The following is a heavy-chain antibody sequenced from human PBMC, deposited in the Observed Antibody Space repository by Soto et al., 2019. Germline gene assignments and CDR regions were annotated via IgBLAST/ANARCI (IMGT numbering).Heavy chain of an antibody. CDR1: GGTFDRGT. V-gene: IGHV1-69*02. D-gene: IGHD1-26*01. Sequence: QVHLVQSGSEVKRPGSSVKVSCKASGGTFDRGTITWVRQAPGQGFEWMGSIIPIVGIPNYAQNFQGRVTIPADTSTTTVFMDLSSLRSEDTAVYYCARNSGSYSGSWGQGTLVIVSS. J-gene: IGHJ5*02. CDR2: IIPIVGIP. CDR3: ARNSGSYSGS.